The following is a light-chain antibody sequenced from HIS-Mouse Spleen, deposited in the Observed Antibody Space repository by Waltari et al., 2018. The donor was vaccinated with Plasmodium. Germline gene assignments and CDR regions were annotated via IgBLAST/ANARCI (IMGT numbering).Light chain of an antibody. J-gene: IGLJ2*01. CDR3: QVWDSSSDHPDVV. Sequence: SYVLTQPPSVSVAPGKTARITCGGNNIGSKSVHWYQQKPGQAPVLVVYDDSDRPSGIPERFSGSNAGNTATRTISRVEAGNEADYYCQVWDSSSDHPDVVFGGGTKLTVL. V-gene: IGLV3-21*03. CDR2: DDS. CDR1: NIGSKS.